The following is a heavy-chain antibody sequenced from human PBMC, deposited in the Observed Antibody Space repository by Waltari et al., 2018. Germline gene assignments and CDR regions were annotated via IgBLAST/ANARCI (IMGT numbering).Heavy chain of an antibody. CDR1: GGSFNTYS. D-gene: IGHD1-26*01. J-gene: IGHJ6*02. V-gene: IGHV4-34*01. CDR2: INYSGDA. Sequence: QVQLQQWGAGLLKPSATLSLTCDVSGGSFNTYSWAWIRQPPEKGLEWIGEINYSGDANYNPSLKSRVTISVDTSKNRFSLKLNSVTAADTAVYYCAGGTIGSGSYYDGGMDVWGQGTTVTVSS. CDR3: AGGTIGSGSYYDGGMDV.